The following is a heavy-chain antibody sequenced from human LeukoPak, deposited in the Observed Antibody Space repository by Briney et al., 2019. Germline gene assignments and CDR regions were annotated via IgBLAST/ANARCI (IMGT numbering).Heavy chain of an antibody. Sequence: PGGSLRLCCASSGFTFSSYGIHWVRQAPGKGLEWLAVISSDGSNEYYGDSVKGRFSISRDNSKNTLYLQMNSLRAEDTAVYYCARDGGIATYYFDYWGQGTLVTVSS. V-gene: IGHV3-30*03. CDR3: ARDGGIATYYFDY. D-gene: IGHD6-13*01. CDR1: GFTFSSYG. J-gene: IGHJ4*02. CDR2: ISSDGSNE.